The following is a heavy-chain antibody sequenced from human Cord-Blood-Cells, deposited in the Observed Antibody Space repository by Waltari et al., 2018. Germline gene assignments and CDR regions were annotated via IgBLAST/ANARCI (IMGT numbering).Heavy chain of an antibody. CDR3: ARLSGWSGGFDY. J-gene: IGHJ4*02. CDR2: IYYSGST. CDR1: GGSISSSSYY. Sequence: QLQLQESGPGLVKPSATLSLTCTVSGGSISSSSYYWGWIRQPPGKGLEWIGSIYYSGSTYYNPSLKSRVTISVDTSKNQFSLKLSSVTAADTAVYYCARLSGWSGGFDYWGQGTLVTVSS. D-gene: IGHD3-10*01. V-gene: IGHV4-39*01.